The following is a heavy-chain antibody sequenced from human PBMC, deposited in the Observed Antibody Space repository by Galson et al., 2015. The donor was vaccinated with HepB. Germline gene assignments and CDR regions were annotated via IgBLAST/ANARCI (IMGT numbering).Heavy chain of an antibody. CDR2: IHRGGST. V-gene: IGHV3-53*01. D-gene: IGHD4-11*01. J-gene: IGHJ4*02. Sequence: SLRLSCAASGLTVSSNYMSWVRQAPGKGLEWVSVIHRGGSTYHADSVKGRFTISRDYSRNTLYLQMNSLRAEDTAVYYCATYYSNDYWGQGTLVIVSS. CDR3: ATYYSNDY. CDR1: GLTVSSNY.